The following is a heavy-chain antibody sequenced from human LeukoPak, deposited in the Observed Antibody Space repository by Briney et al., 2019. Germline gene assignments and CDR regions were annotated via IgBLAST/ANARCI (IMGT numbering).Heavy chain of an antibody. J-gene: IGHJ5*02. CDR2: ISSSGSTI. CDR3: AIDRGYQLLTGWFDP. V-gene: IGHV3-11*01. Sequence: GGSLRLSCAASGFTFSDYYMSWIRQAPGKGLEWVSYISSSGSTIYYADSVKGRFTISRDNAKNSLYLQMNSLRAEDTAVYYCAIDRGYQLLTGWFDPWGQGTLVTVSS. CDR1: GFTFSDYY. D-gene: IGHD2-2*01.